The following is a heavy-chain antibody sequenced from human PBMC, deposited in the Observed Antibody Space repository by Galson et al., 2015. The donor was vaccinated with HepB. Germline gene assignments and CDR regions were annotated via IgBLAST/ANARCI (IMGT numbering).Heavy chain of an antibody. CDR3: ARGGEKGGYYYYGLDV. D-gene: IGHD3-16*01. Sequence: SVKVSCKASGYTFSSFGVSWVRQAPGQGLEWMGWINAYNGNPQYVEEFQGRLTMTIDTSTSTAYMEMRSLRMDDTAVYYCARGGEKGGYYYYGLDVWGQGTSVTVSS. V-gene: IGHV1-18*04. CDR1: GYTFSSFG. J-gene: IGHJ6*02. CDR2: INAYNGNP.